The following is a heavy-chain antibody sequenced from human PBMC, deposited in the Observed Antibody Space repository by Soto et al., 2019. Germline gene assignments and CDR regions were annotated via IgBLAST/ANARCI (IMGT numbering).Heavy chain of an antibody. CDR1: GGSFSGYY. D-gene: IGHD5-12*01. CDR3: ARERGYSGYDSFDY. J-gene: IGHJ4*02. V-gene: IGHV4-34*01. Sequence: TLSLTCAVYGGSFSGYYWSWIRQPPGKGLEWIGEINHSGSTNYNPSLKSRVTISVDTSKNQFSLKLSSVTAADTAVYYCARERGYSGYDSFDYWGQGTLVTVSS. CDR2: INHSGST.